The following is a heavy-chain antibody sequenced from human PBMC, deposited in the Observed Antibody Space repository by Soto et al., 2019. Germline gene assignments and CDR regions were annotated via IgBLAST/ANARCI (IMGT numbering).Heavy chain of an antibody. Sequence: ASVKVSCKASGYTFTSYGISWVRQAPGQGLEWMGWISAYNGNTNYAQKLQGRVTMTADTSTSTAYMELRSLRSDDTAVYYCARVPCSGGSCYSWPYFDYWGQGTLVTVSS. CDR3: ARVPCSGGSCYSWPYFDY. CDR1: GYTFTSYG. V-gene: IGHV1-18*01. CDR2: ISAYNGNT. D-gene: IGHD2-15*01. J-gene: IGHJ4*02.